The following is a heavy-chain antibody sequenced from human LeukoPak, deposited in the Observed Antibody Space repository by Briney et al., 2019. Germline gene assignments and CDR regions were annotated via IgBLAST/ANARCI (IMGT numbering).Heavy chain of an antibody. V-gene: IGHV3-30-3*01. Sequence: GGSLRLSCAASGFTFSNYGMHWVRQAPGKGLEWLAVISFDGSSKYEADSVKGRFTISRDNSKHTLYLQMNSLRLDDTAVYYCARGACSTTGCAKTGYWGQGTLVPVSS. CDR3: ARGACSTTGCAKTGY. J-gene: IGHJ4*02. D-gene: IGHD2-2*01. CDR2: ISFDGSSK. CDR1: GFTFSNYG.